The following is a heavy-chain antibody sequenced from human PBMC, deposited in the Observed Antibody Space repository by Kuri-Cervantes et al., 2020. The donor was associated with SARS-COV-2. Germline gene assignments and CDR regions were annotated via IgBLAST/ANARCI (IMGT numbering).Heavy chain of an antibody. CDR2: IYSGGST. D-gene: IGHD2-15*01. CDR3: ARGGIGSWYSPTLDY. CDR1: GFTFSSYW. V-gene: IGHV3-53*01. Sequence: GGSLRLSCAASGFTFSSYWMHWVRQAPGKGLEWVSVIYSGGSTYYADSVKGRFTISRDNSKNTLYLQMNSLRAEDTAAYYCARGGIGSWYSPTLDYWGQGTLVTVSS. J-gene: IGHJ4*02.